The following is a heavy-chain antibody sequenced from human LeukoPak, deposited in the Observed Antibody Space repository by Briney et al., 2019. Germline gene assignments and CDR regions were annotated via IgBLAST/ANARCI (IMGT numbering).Heavy chain of an antibody. D-gene: IGHD6-19*01. Sequence: SVKVSCKASGGTFSSYAISWVRQAPGQGLEWMGGIIPIFGTANYAQKFQGRVTITADESTSTAYMELSSLGSEDTAVYYCAREGRVSSGWYEYWGQGTLVTVSS. CDR1: GGTFSSYA. J-gene: IGHJ4*02. CDR3: AREGRVSSGWYEY. CDR2: IIPIFGTA. V-gene: IGHV1-69*13.